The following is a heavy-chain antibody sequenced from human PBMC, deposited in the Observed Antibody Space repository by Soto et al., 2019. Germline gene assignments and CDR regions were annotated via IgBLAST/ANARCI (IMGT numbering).Heavy chain of an antibody. D-gene: IGHD6-6*01. CDR1: GGTFTNYV. J-gene: IGHJ5*02. Sequence: VQLVQSGAEVRKPGSSVKVSCKISGGTFTNYVISWLRQAPGQGLEWMGGLIPIFGAANLAQKFQGRVPITADESTSTVNMELSSLTSEDTAVYYCARGRSSPNFDPWGQGTLVTVSS. V-gene: IGHV1-69*01. CDR2: LIPIFGAA. CDR3: ARGRSSPNFDP.